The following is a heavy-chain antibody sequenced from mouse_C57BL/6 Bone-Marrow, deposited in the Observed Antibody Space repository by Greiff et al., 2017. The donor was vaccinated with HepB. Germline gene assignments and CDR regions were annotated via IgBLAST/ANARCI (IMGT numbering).Heavy chain of an antibody. V-gene: IGHV3-6*01. CDR3: ARGVGFCFDY. CDR1: GYSITSGYN. Sequence: VQLQQSGPGLVKPSQSLSLTCSVTGYSITSGYNWNWIRQFPGNKLEWMGYISYDGSNNYNPSLKNRISITRDTSKNQFFLKLNSVTTEDTATYYCARGVGFCFDYWGQGTTLTVSS. CDR2: ISYDGSN. D-gene: IGHD2-2*01. J-gene: IGHJ2*01.